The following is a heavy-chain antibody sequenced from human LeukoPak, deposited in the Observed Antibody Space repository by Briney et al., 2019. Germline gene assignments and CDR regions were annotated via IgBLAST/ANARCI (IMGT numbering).Heavy chain of an antibody. Sequence: PGGSLRLSCAASGFTFSSYAMSWVRQAPGQGLEWVSAISGSGGSTYYADSVKGRFTISRDNSKNTLYLQMNSLRAEDTAVYYCAKISTLLIPPYYFDYWGQGTLVTVSS. CDR2: ISGSGGST. V-gene: IGHV3-23*01. CDR1: GFTFSSYA. CDR3: AKISTLLIPPYYFDY. D-gene: IGHD2-8*01. J-gene: IGHJ4*02.